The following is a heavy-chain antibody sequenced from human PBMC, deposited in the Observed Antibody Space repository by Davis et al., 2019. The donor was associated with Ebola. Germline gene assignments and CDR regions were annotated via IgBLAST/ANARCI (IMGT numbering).Heavy chain of an antibody. J-gene: IGHJ2*01. Sequence: MPSETLSLTCAVSGGSISSGGYTWNWIRQPPGKGLEWIGYIYYSGSTYYNPSLKSRVVISVDTSKNQFSLNLSSVTAADTAVYYCARESQPGKGYFDLWGRGTLVTVSS. V-gene: IGHV4-30-4*07. CDR2: IYYSGST. CDR1: GGSISSGGYT. CDR3: ARESQPGKGYFDL.